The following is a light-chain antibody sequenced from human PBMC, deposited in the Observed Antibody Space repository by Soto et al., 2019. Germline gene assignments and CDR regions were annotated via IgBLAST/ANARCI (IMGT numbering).Light chain of an antibody. CDR2: GAS. CDR3: QQYNNWPPAYT. CDR1: QSVSSN. V-gene: IGKV3-15*01. J-gene: IGKJ2*01. Sequence: IVMTQSPATLSVSPGERATLSCRASQSVSSNLAWYQQKPGQAPRLLIYGASTRATGIPARFSGSGSGTEFTLTISSLQFEDFAVYYCQQYNNWPPAYTFGQGTKLEIK.